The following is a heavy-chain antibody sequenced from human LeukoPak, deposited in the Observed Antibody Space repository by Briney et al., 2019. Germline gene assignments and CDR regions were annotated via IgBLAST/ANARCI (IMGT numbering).Heavy chain of an antibody. CDR2: IWYDGSNK. CDR3: ARNYYDSSGYYYHDY. V-gene: IGHV3-33*08. J-gene: IGHJ4*02. D-gene: IGHD3-22*01. Sequence: GRSLRLSCAASGFTFSIYYMHWVRQAPGKGLEWVAVIWYDGSNKYYADSVKGRFTISRDNSKNTLYLQMNSLRAEDTAVYYCARNYYDSSGYYYHDYWGQGTLVTVSS. CDR1: GFTFSIYY.